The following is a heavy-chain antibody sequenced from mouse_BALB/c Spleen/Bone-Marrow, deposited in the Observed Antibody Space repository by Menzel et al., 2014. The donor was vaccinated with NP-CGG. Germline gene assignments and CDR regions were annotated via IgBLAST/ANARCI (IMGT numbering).Heavy chain of an antibody. CDR3: ANDWFAY. D-gene: IGHD2-3*01. Sequence: VQLQQPGAELVKPGASVKLSRTASGFNIKDTYMHWVKQRPEQGLEWIGRIDPANGNTKYDPKFQGKATITADTSSNTAHLHLSSLTSEDTAVYYCANDWFAYWGQGTLVTVSA. CDR2: IDPANGNT. CDR1: GFNIKDTY. J-gene: IGHJ3*01. V-gene: IGHV14-3*02.